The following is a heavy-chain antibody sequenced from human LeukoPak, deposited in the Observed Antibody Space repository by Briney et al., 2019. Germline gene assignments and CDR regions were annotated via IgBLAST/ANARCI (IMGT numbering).Heavy chain of an antibody. D-gene: IGHD2-15*01. CDR1: GFTFSNCW. CDR3: ARVCSGGSCYPAYYYSYGMDV. CDR2: IKQDGSEK. Sequence: GGSLRLSCAASGFTFSNCWMSWVRQAPGKGLEWVANIKQDGSEKYYVDSVEGRFTISRDNAKNSLYLQMNSLRAEDTAVYYCARVCSGGSCYPAYYYSYGMDVWGRGTRDTVSS. V-gene: IGHV3-7*05. J-gene: IGHJ6*02.